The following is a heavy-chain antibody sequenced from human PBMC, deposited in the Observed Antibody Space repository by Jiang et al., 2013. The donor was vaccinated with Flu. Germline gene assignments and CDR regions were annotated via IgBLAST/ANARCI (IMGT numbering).Heavy chain of an antibody. D-gene: IGHD2-21*02. CDR1: GYTFTSYY. CDR2: INPSGGST. Sequence: GAEVKKPGASVKVSCKASGYTFTSYYMHWVRQAPGQGLEWMGIINPSGGSTSYAQKFQGRVTMTRDTSTSTVYMELSSLRSEDTAVYYCARESYCGGDCYSHFDYWGQGTLVTVSS. CDR3: ARESYCGGDCYSHFDY. V-gene: IGHV1-46*03. J-gene: IGHJ4*02.